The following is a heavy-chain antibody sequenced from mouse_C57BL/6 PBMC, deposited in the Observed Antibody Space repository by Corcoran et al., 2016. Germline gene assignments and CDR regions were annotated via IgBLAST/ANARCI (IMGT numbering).Heavy chain of an antibody. V-gene: IGHV1-76*01. CDR1: GYTFTDYY. CDR2: IYPGSGNT. J-gene: IGHJ1*03. D-gene: IGHD1-1*01. Sequence: VQLQQSGPELVKPGASVKISCKASGYTFTDYYINWVKQRPGQGLEWIARIYPGSGNTYYNEKFKGKATLTAEKSSSTAYMQLSSLTSEDSAVYFCARDYGSSYGWYFDVWGTGTTVTVSS. CDR3: ARDYGSSYGWYFDV.